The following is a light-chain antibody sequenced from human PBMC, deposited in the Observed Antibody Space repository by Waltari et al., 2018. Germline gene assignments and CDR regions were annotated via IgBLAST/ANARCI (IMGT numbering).Light chain of an antibody. Sequence: EIVLTQSPGTLSLSPGERATLSCRASQSVSRTLAWYQQKPGQAPRLLIYDVSIRATGIPDRFSGSGSGTDFSLTISRLEPEDFAVYYCQKYGTLPATFGQGTKVEIK. J-gene: IGKJ1*01. CDR3: QKYGTLPAT. CDR2: DVS. CDR1: QSVSRT. V-gene: IGKV3-20*01.